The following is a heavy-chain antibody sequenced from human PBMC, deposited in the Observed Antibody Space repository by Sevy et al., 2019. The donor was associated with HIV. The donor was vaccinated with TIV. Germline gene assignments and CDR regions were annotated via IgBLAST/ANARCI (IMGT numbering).Heavy chain of an antibody. V-gene: IGHV3-23*01. CDR1: GFTFSSYA. Sequence: GGSLRLSCGASGFTFSSYAMSWVRQAPGKGLEWVSAISGSGGSTYYADSVKGRFTISRDNSKNTLYLQMNSLRAEDTAVYYCAKDGTGTTLGYYYYGMDVWGQGTTVTVSS. J-gene: IGHJ6*02. CDR3: AKDGTGTTLGYYYYGMDV. D-gene: IGHD1-1*01. CDR2: ISGSGGST.